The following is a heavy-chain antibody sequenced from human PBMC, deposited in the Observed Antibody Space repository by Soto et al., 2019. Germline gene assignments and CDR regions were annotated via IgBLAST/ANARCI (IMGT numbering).Heavy chain of an antibody. CDR3: AKDQQWLVRGFDY. D-gene: IGHD6-19*01. CDR1: GFTFSSYA. V-gene: IGHV3-23*01. J-gene: IGHJ4*02. CDR2: ISGSGGST. Sequence: EVQLLESGGGLVQPGGSLRLSYAASGFTFSSYAMSWVRQAPGKGLEWVSAISGSGGSTYYADSVKGRFTISRDNSKNTLYLQMNSLRAEDTAVYYCAKDQQWLVRGFDYWGQGTLVTVSS.